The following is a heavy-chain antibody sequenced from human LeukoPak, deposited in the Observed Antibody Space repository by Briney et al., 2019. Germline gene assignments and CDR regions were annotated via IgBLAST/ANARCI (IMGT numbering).Heavy chain of an antibody. V-gene: IGHV3-21*01. Sequence: GGSLRLSCAASGFTFSTYNMNWVRQAPGKGLEWVSSISTSNSDIYYADSMKGRLTISRDNAKNSVYLQMNSLRAEDTAVYYCARDGAVGSGNEFDHWGQGTLVTVSS. J-gene: IGHJ4*02. CDR2: ISTSNSDI. D-gene: IGHD5-12*01. CDR3: ARDGAVGSGNEFDH. CDR1: GFTFSTYN.